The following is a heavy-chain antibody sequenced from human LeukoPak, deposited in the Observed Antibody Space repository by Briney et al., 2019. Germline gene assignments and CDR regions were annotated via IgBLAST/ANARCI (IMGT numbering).Heavy chain of an antibody. CDR2: ISHSGNT. Sequence: PSETLSLTCAVYGESFNNYYWTWIRQSPGKGLEWIGSISHSGNTYYNPSLKSRVTISVDTSKNHFSLNLSAVTAADTAVYYCARARKYNGNPNWIDLWGQGVLVTVSS. CDR1: GESFNNYY. J-gene: IGHJ5*02. D-gene: IGHD4-23*01. V-gene: IGHV4-34*01. CDR3: ARARKYNGNPNWIDL.